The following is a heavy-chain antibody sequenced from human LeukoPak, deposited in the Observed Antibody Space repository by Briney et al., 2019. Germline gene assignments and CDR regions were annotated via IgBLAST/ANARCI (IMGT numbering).Heavy chain of an antibody. CDR1: GFTVSSDY. J-gene: IGHJ6*02. D-gene: IGHD3-10*01. CDR3: AKERGSGNYYFALDV. CDR2: IYSGSGSRT. Sequence: GGSLRLSCAVSGFTVSSDYMGWVRQAPGKGLEWVSVIYSGSGSRTYYTDSVKGRFTISRDNSKNTVYLQMNSLRAEDTAVYYCAKERGSGNYYFALDVWGQGTTVTVSS. V-gene: IGHV3-66*01.